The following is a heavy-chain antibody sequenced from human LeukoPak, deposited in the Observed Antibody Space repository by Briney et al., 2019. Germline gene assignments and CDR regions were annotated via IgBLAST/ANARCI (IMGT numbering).Heavy chain of an antibody. CDR1: GGSISSYY. V-gene: IGHV4-59*01. D-gene: IGHD3-3*01. CDR2: IYYSGST. J-gene: IGHJ6*02. CDR3: ASGTHYDFWSGYNYYGMDV. Sequence: PSETLSLTCTVSGGSISSYYWSWIRQPPGKGLEWIGYIYYSGSTNYNPSLKSRVTISVDTSKNQLSLKLRSVTAADTAVYYCASGTHYDFWSGYNYYGMDVWGQGTTVTVSS.